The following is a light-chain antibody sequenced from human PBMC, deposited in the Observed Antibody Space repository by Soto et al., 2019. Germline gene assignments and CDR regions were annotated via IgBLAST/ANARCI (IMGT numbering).Light chain of an antibody. J-gene: IGKJ1*01. Sequence: IQMTQSPSTLSASVGDRVTITCRASQSISSWLAWYQQKPGKAPKLLIYKASSLESGVPSRFSGSGSGTEFTLTISSLQPDDFAPYYGQQYNSYPWTFGQGTKVEIK. CDR1: QSISSW. CDR2: KAS. V-gene: IGKV1-5*03. CDR3: QQYNSYPWT.